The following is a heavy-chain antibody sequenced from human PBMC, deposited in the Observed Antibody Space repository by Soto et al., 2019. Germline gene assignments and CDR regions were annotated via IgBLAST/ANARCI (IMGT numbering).Heavy chain of an antibody. D-gene: IGHD3-10*01. Sequence: QVQVVQSGVEVRKPGSSVKVSCKASGDTFKNCAISWVRQAPGQGLEWMGGIIPLFGTTDFAQRFQGRLTTTRAESTTTAYMELSRLRSEDTATYDCAPEMGFGKFAVVWGQGITVIVS. CDR2: IIPLFGTT. J-gene: IGHJ6*02. CDR1: GDTFKNCA. CDR3: APEMGFGKFAVV. V-gene: IGHV1-69*19.